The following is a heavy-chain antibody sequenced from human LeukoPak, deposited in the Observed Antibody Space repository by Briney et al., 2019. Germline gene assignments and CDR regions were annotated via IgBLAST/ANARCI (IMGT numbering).Heavy chain of an antibody. Sequence: GASVKVSCKASGYTLAAYGISWVRQAPGQGLEWMGLINTYNGKTMYAQNVQGRVTMTIDTSTSTAYMDLRSLRSDDTAVYYCARAGLSRYFDWSSPAGYYYGMDVWGQGTTVIVSS. CDR3: ARAGLSRYFDWSSPAGYYYGMDV. CDR1: GYTLAAYG. D-gene: IGHD3-9*01. V-gene: IGHV1-18*01. CDR2: INTYNGKT. J-gene: IGHJ6*02.